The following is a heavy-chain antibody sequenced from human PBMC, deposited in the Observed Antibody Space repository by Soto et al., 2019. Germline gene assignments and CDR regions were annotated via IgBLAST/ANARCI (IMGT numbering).Heavy chain of an antibody. V-gene: IGHV1-2*06. Sequence: ASVKVSCKASGYTVTDYYIHWVRQAPGQGPEWMGRIDPKNGGTIYAQKFQDRVTMTRDTSISTAYMDLSRLTSDDTALYYCARDDYGIYPYWGQGTLVTVSS. CDR2: IDPKNGGT. CDR1: GYTVTDYY. D-gene: IGHD1-26*01. CDR3: ARDDYGIYPY. J-gene: IGHJ4*02.